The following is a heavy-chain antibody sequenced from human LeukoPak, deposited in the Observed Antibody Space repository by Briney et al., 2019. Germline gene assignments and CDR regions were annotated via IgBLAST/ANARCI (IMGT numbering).Heavy chain of an antibody. J-gene: IGHJ4*02. Sequence: SETLSLTCTVSGYSISSGYYWGWIRQPPGKGLEWIGSIYYTGSTNYNPSLKSRVTISVDTSKNQFSLKLSSVTAAETAVYYCARENGYNYDYWGQGTLVTVSS. CDR2: IYYTGST. CDR1: GYSISSGYY. V-gene: IGHV4-61*01. D-gene: IGHD5-24*01. CDR3: ARENGYNYDY.